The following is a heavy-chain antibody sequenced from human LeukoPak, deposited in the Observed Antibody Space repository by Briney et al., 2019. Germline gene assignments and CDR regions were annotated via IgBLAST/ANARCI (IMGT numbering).Heavy chain of an antibody. CDR3: ARGEYSSSWYRIYYFDY. D-gene: IGHD6-13*01. V-gene: IGHV1-2*02. Sequence: ASLTVSCTASGYTFTGYYMHWVRQAPGQGLEWMGWINPNSGGTNYAQKFQGRVTMTRDTSINTAYMELSRLRSDDTAVYYCARGEYSSSWYRIYYFDYWGQGTLVTVSS. CDR1: GYTFTGYY. CDR2: INPNSGGT. J-gene: IGHJ4*02.